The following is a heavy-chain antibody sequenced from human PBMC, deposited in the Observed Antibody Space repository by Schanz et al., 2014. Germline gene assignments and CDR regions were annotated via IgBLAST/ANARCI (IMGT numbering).Heavy chain of an antibody. CDR3: VRVSFADPRLYRGMDRDIDY. V-gene: IGHV3-48*01. CDR1: GFTFSSNS. Sequence: EVQLVESGGGLVQPGGSLRLSCAASGFTFSSNSMNWVRQAPGKGLEWISYITGTGTVMYADSVKGRFTISRDNGKNSLSLQMNNLRAEDTAVYYCVRVSFADPRLYRGMDRDIDYWGQGTLVTVSS. CDR2: ITGTGTV. J-gene: IGHJ4*02. D-gene: IGHD5-18*01.